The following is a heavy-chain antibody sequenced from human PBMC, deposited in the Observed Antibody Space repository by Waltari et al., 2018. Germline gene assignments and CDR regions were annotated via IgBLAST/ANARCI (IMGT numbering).Heavy chain of an antibody. CDR2: ASVSGGRS. CDR3: AKDLLPTGVFDY. V-gene: IGHV3-23*01. Sequence: EVQLLESGGGLVQPGGSLRLSCGASGFRFGNYAMSRVRQGPGKWQEWVCAASVSGGRSYYANPVKGRFTIPSDNTKNMLYLQMKYLSAEDTALYYCAKDLLPTGVFDYWGQGALVTVSS. J-gene: IGHJ4*02. D-gene: IGHD3-10*01. CDR1: GFRFGNYA.